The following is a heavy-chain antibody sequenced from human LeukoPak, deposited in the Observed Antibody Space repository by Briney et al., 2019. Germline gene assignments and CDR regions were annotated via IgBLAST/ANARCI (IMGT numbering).Heavy chain of an antibody. CDR3: ARDLYYYDSSDTDY. D-gene: IGHD3-22*01. Sequence: GGSLRLSCAASGFTFSSYAMSWVRQAPGMGLEWVSAISGSGGSTYYADSVKGRFTISRDNSKNPLYLQMNSLRAEGTAVYYCARDLYYYDSSDTDYWGQGTLVTVSS. V-gene: IGHV3-23*01. CDR1: GFTFSSYA. J-gene: IGHJ4*02. CDR2: ISGSGGST.